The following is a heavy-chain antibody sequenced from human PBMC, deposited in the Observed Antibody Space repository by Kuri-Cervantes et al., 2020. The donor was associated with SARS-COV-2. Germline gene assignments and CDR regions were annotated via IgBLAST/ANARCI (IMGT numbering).Heavy chain of an antibody. D-gene: IGHD5-18*01. V-gene: IGHV3-23*01. CDR1: GFTFSSYA. Sequence: WGSLSLSCAASGFTFSSYAMSWVRQAPGKGLVLVSAISGSGGSTYYADSVKGRFTISRDNSKNTLYLQMNSLRAEDTAVHYCASPQPSGYSYGHDAFDIWGQGTMVTVSS. J-gene: IGHJ3*02. CDR3: ASPQPSGYSYGHDAFDI. CDR2: ISGSGGST.